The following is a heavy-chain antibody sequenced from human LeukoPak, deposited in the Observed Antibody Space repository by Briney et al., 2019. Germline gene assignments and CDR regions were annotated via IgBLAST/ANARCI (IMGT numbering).Heavy chain of an antibody. CDR1: GGSISSSSYY. CDR3: ARDSGSGSYSFDY. D-gene: IGHD3-10*01. V-gene: IGHV4-39*07. J-gene: IGHJ4*02. Sequence: SETQSLTCTLSGGSISSSSYYWGWIRQPPGKGLEWIGSIYYSGSTYYNPSLKTRVTISVDTSKNQFSLKLSSVTAADTSVYYCARDSGSGSYSFDYWGQGTLVTVSS. CDR2: IYYSGST.